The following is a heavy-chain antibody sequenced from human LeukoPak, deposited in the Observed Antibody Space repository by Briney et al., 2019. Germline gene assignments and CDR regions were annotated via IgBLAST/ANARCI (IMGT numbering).Heavy chain of an antibody. Sequence: GGSLRLSCAASGFTFSSYSMNWVRQAPGKGLEWVSYISSSSSTIYYADSVKGRFTISRDNAKNSLYLQMNSLTDEDTAVYYCARDRDLYGDYVFDYWGQGTLVTVSS. CDR3: ARDRDLYGDYVFDY. CDR2: ISSSSSTI. V-gene: IGHV3-48*02. J-gene: IGHJ4*02. CDR1: GFTFSSYS. D-gene: IGHD4-17*01.